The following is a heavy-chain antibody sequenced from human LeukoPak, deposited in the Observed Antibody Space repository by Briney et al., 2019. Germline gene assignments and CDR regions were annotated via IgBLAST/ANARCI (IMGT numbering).Heavy chain of an antibody. Sequence: GRSLRLSCAASGFTFSSYAMHWVRQAPGKGLEWVAVISYDGSNKYADPVKGRFTISRDNSKNTLYLQMNSLRAEDTAVYYCARNFRDGYNNSFDYWGQGTLVTVSS. CDR2: ISYDGSNK. CDR1: GFTFSSYA. J-gene: IGHJ4*02. CDR3: ARNFRDGYNNSFDY. D-gene: IGHD5-24*01. V-gene: IGHV3-30*04.